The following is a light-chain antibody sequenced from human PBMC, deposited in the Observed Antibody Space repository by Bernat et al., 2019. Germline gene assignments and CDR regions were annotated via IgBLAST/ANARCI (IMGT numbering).Light chain of an antibody. CDR3: LQTYSSART. J-gene: IGKJ1*01. CDR1: QSVDNF. V-gene: IGKV1-39*01. Sequence: DIQMTQSPSSLAASVGDRVDITCRTSQSVDNFLHWYQQKPGKAPTLLIYAASNLKDGVPSRFRGSGSGTYYSLSISGLQPDDFATYYCLQTYSSARTLGQG. CDR2: AAS.